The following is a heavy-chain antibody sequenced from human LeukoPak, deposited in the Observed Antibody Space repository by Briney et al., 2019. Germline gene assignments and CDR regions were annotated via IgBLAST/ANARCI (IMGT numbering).Heavy chain of an antibody. D-gene: IGHD3-10*01. CDR2: ISSSSSTI. Sequence: GGSLRLSCAASGSTFSHYWMHWVRQAPGKGLEWVSYISSSSSTIYYADSVKGRFTISRDNAKNSLYLQMNSLRAEDTAVYYCAGDALAGGYYPYYYYMDVWGKGTTVTVSS. CDR3: AGDALAGGYYPYYYYMDV. J-gene: IGHJ6*03. V-gene: IGHV3-48*01. CDR1: GSTFSHYW.